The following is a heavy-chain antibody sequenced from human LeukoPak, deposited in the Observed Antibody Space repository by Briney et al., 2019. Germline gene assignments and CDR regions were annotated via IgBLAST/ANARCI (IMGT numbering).Heavy chain of an antibody. V-gene: IGHV1-69*05. CDR1: GGTFSSYA. J-gene: IGHJ4*02. Sequence: ASVKVSCKASGGTFSSYAISWVRQAPGQGLEWMERIIPIFGTANYAQKFQGRVTITTDESTSTAYMELSSLRSEDTAVYYCARGGYSYGYGFPDLDYWGQGTLVTVSS. D-gene: IGHD5-18*01. CDR3: ARGGYSYGYGFPDLDY. CDR2: IIPIFGTA.